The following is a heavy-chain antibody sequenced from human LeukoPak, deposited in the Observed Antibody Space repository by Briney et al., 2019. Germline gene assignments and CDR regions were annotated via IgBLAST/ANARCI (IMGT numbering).Heavy chain of an antibody. CDR2: INHSGST. CDR3: ARGRGRLDY. J-gene: IGHJ4*02. Sequence: SETLSLTCSVSGASISTSAYYWGWIRQPPGKGLEWIGEINHSGSTNYNPSLKSRVTISVDTSKNQSSLKLSSVTAADTAVYYCARGRGRLDYWGQGTLVTVSS. V-gene: IGHV4-39*07. CDR1: GASISTSAYY. D-gene: IGHD3-16*01.